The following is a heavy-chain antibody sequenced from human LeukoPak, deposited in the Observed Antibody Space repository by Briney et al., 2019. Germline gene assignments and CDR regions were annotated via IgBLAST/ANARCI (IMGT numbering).Heavy chain of an antibody. J-gene: IGHJ4*02. CDR1: GFTFSSYA. D-gene: IGHD1-1*01. Sequence: PGGPLRLSCGASGFTFSSYAMSWVRQAPGKGLEWVSSIGGGGVDTYYADSVKGRFTISRDNSKNTLYLQMNSLRVEDTAVYYCAKDPPTTGTTFDNWGRGTLVTVSS. V-gene: IGHV3-23*01. CDR2: IGGGGVDT. CDR3: AKDPPTTGTTFDN.